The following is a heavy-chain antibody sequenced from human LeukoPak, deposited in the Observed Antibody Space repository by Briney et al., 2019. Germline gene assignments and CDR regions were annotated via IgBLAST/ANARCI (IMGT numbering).Heavy chain of an antibody. CDR3: ARDPIGVVVPAANDY. CDR1: GFTFSSYS. D-gene: IGHD2-2*01. CDR2: ISSSSSSSYI. Sequence: GGSLRLSCAASGFTFSSYSMNWVRQAPGKGLEWVSSISSSSSSSYIYYADSVKGRFTISRDNAKNSLYLQMNSLRAEDTAVYYCARDPIGVVVPAANDYWGQGTLVTVSS. V-gene: IGHV3-21*01. J-gene: IGHJ4*02.